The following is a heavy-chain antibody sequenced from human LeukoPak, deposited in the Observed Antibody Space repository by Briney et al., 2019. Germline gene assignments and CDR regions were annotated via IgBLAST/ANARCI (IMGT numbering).Heavy chain of an antibody. CDR1: GFTFSNYA. Sequence: GGSLRLSCAASGFTFSNYAMHWVRQAPGKGLEWVAAVWHGGNNKYYADSVKGRFIISRDNSMDILYLEMNSLRVEDTAVFYCAKDIGGSYSGLDYWGQGTLVTLSS. V-gene: IGHV3-33*03. D-gene: IGHD1-26*01. CDR2: VWHGGNNK. J-gene: IGHJ4*02. CDR3: AKDIGGSYSGLDY.